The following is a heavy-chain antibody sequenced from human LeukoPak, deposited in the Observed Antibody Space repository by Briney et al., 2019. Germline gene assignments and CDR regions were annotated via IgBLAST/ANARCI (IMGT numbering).Heavy chain of an antibody. CDR2: INPNSGGT. V-gene: IGHV1-2*02. J-gene: IGHJ5*02. Sequence: ASVKVSCKASGYTFTGYYMHWVRQAPGRGLEWMGWINPNSGGTNYAQKFQGRVTMTRDTSISTAYMELSRLRSDDTAVYYCARDLEYQLPRNWFDPWGQGTLVTVSS. CDR1: GYTFTGYY. CDR3: ARDLEYQLPRNWFDP. D-gene: IGHD2-2*01.